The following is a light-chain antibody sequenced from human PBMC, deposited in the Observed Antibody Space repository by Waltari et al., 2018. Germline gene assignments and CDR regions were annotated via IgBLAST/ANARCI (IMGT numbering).Light chain of an antibody. CDR1: SSDVGGYNY. Sequence: QSALTQPASVSGSPGQSIPISCPGTSSDVGGYNYVSWYQQHPGKAPKLMIYAVTNRPSGVSNRFSGSKSGNTASLTISGLQAEDEADYYCSSYTSSNTLGFGTGTKVTVL. CDR3: SSYTSSNTLG. J-gene: IGLJ1*01. V-gene: IGLV2-14*03. CDR2: AVT.